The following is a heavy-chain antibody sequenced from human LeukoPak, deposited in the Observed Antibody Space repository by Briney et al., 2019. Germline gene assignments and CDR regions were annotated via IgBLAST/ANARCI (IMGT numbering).Heavy chain of an antibody. CDR1: GFSFSNDW. CDR3: ARDHYYRTDY. CDR2: INQDASKK. Sequence: PGGSPRLSCAASGFSFSNDWMCWVLQAPGKGLEWVANINQDASKKYYVDSVKGRFTISRDNAKNSLFLQMSSLRAEDTAVYYCARDHYYRTDYWGQGTLVTVSS. J-gene: IGHJ4*02. D-gene: IGHD3-10*01. V-gene: IGHV3-7*01.